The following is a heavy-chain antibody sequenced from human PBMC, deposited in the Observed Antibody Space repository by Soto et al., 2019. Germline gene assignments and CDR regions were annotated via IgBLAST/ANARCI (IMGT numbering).Heavy chain of an antibody. CDR2: ISTDGKAK. CDR1: GLTFSNYG. CDR3: ANQKPGSGWYAEY. J-gene: IGHJ4*02. V-gene: IGHV3-30*18. D-gene: IGHD6-19*01. Sequence: GGSLRLSCAASGLTFSNYGMQWVRQAPGKGLEWLTIISTDGKAKFYADSVKGRFTISRDNSKNTLYLQMNSLTIEDTALCYCANQKPGSGWYAEYWGQGTLVTVSS.